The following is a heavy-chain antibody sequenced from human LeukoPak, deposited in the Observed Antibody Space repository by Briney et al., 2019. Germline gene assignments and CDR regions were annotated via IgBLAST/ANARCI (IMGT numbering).Heavy chain of an antibody. Sequence: GGSLRLSCAASGFTFSSYAMSWVRQAPGKGLEWVSAISGSGGSTYYADSVKGRFTISRDNSKNTLYLQMNSLRAEDTAVYYCAKDEGRPRYCSGGSCPGPFDYWGQGTLVTVSS. CDR2: ISGSGGST. CDR1: GFTFSSYA. CDR3: AKDEGRPRYCSGGSCPGPFDY. D-gene: IGHD2-15*01. J-gene: IGHJ4*02. V-gene: IGHV3-23*01.